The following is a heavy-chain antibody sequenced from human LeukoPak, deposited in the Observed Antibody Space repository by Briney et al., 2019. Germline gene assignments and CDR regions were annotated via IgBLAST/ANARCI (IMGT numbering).Heavy chain of an antibody. Sequence: GGSLRLSCAASEFTVSSNYMSWVRQAPGKGLEWVAVISYDGSNKYYADSVRGRFTISRDNSKNTLYLQMNSLRAEDTAVYYCARGAYYGDYVDYWGQGTLVTVSS. CDR3: ARGAYYGDYVDY. CDR2: ISYDGSNK. J-gene: IGHJ4*02. D-gene: IGHD4-17*01. V-gene: IGHV3-30-3*01. CDR1: EFTVSSNY.